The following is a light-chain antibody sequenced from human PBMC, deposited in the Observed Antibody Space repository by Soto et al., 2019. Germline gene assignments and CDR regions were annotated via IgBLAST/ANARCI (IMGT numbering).Light chain of an antibody. CDR1: QDIDKN. CDR3: QQYDNLLPIT. J-gene: IGKJ5*01. CDR2: DAS. Sequence: IQLTQPPSSLSASVGDIVSITCQASQDIDKNLHWYQQKPGKAPKLLIYDASSLQTGVPSRFSGSGSATDFTFTISSPQPEDIATYYCQQYDNLLPITFGQGTRLEIK. V-gene: IGKV1-33*01.